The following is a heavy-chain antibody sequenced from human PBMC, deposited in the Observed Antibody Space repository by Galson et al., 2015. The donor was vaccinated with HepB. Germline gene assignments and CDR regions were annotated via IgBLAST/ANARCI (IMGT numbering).Heavy chain of an antibody. J-gene: IGHJ4*02. CDR3: ARGWGKWYGDYPGDY. Sequence: SLRLSCAASGFTFSSYGMHWVRQAPGKGLEWVSRINRDGSSTSYADSVKGRFTISRDNAKKTLYLQLNSLRAEDTAVYYCARGWGKWYGDYPGDYWGQGTLVTVSS. CDR1: GFTFSSYG. CDR2: INRDGSST. V-gene: IGHV3-74*01. D-gene: IGHD4-17*01.